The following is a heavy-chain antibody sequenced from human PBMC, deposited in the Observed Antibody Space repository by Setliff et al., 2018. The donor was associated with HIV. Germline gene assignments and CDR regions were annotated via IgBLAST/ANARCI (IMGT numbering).Heavy chain of an antibody. J-gene: IGHJ4*02. D-gene: IGHD1-26*01. Sequence: GSLRLSCTSSGFSFGDSAMTWVRQAPGKGLEWVSILYPSGITNYAASVKGRFTISRDSSDTTVSLQMNSLRSEDTAIYYCARDRGTQHYSFDYWGQGTLVTVSS. CDR1: GFSFGDSA. CDR2: LYPSGIT. CDR3: ARDRGTQHYSFDY. V-gene: IGHV3-66*03.